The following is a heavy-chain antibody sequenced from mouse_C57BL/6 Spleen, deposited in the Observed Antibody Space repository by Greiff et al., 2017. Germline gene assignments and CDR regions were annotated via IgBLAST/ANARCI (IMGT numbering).Heavy chain of an antibody. D-gene: IGHD2-4*01. CDR2: IDPSDSYT. CDR1: GYTFTSYW. CDR3: ARGSTMITTGDYLDY. Sequence: QVQLQQPGAELVMPGASVKMSCKASGYTFTSYWMHWVKQRPGQGLEWIGEIDPSDSYTNYNQKFKGKSTLTVDKSSSTAYMQLSSLTSEDSAVYYCARGSTMITTGDYLDYWGQGTTLTVSS. J-gene: IGHJ2*01. V-gene: IGHV1-69*01.